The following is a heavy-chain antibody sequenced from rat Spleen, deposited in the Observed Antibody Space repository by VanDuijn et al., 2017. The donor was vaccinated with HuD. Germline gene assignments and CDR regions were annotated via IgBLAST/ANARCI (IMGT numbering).Heavy chain of an antibody. V-gene: IGHV5-31*01. CDR1: GFTFNNYW. CDR2: ITTTGGTT. Sequence: EVQLVESGGGLVQPGRSLKLSCVASGFTFNNYWMTWIRQAPGKGLECIASITTTGGTTYYPDSVKGRFTISRDNAENIVYLQMNSLKSEDTATYYCAVAGYGYWGQGVMVTVSS. CDR3: AVAGYGY. J-gene: IGHJ2*01. D-gene: IGHD1-7*01.